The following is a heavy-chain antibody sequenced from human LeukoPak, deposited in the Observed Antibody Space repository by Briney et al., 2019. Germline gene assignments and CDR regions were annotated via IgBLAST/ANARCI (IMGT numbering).Heavy chain of an antibody. V-gene: IGHV3-23*01. D-gene: IGHD7-27*01. Sequence: GGSLRLSCAASGFTSSSYTMSWVRQAPGKGLGWVSTITTSGGNTYYADSVKGRFTVSRDNSKNTLFLQMNSLRAEDTAVYYCAKDGGLWVSAHWGDSWGRGTLVTVSS. CDR1: GFTSSSYT. CDR2: ITTSGGNT. J-gene: IGHJ4*02. CDR3: AKDGGLWVSAHWGDS.